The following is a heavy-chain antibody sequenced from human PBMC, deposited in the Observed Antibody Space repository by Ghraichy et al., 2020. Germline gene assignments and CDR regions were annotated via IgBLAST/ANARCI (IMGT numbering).Heavy chain of an antibody. Sequence: GGSLRLSCVTSGFTFNTYAMHWVRQAQGRGLEWVAVIAADGRDKRYADSVKGRFTISRDSSKNTLFLQMDSLRDEDSAVYYCARDIATRARYYFDQWGRGTLVTVSS. J-gene: IGHJ4*02. CDR2: IAADGRDK. CDR1: GFTFNTYA. D-gene: IGHD1-1*01. CDR3: ARDIATRARYYFDQ. V-gene: IGHV3-30*04.